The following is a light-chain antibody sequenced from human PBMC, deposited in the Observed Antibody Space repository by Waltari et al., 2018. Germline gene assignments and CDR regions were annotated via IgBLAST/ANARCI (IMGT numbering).Light chain of an antibody. CDR1: SDDIGAYSY. CDR2: DLT. Sequence: QSALTQPASVSGSPGQSITISCTGTSDDIGAYSYVTWYHQRPGKVPKLISYDLTERPSGVSNRFSGSKSGSTASLTVSGLQAEDEGLCYCSAYTSRGTLKFGGGTRVTVL. V-gene: IGLV2-14*03. J-gene: IGLJ2*01. CDR3: SAYTSRGTLK.